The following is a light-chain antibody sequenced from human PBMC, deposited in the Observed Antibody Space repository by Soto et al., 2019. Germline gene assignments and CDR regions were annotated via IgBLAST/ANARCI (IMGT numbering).Light chain of an antibody. CDR1: QSVSSSY. CDR3: QQFRT. J-gene: IGKJ1*01. Sequence: EIVLTQSPGTLSLSPGERATLSCRASQSVSSSYLAWYQQEPGQAPRLLIYGASSRATGIPDRFSGSGSGTDFTLTISRLEPEDFAVYYCQQFRTFGQGTKV. CDR2: GAS. V-gene: IGKV3-20*01.